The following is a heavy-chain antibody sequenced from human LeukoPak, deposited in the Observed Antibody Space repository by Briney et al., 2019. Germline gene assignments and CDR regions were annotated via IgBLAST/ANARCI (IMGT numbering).Heavy chain of an antibody. CDR3: AKASLRYFDWFSDY. CDR2: ISYDGSNK. CDR1: GFTFIDYS. V-gene: IGHV3-30*18. J-gene: IGHJ4*02. Sequence: GGSLRLSCAASGFTFIDYSMSWIRQAPGKGLEWVAVISYDGSNKYYADSVKGRFTISRDNSRNTLHLQMNSLRAEDTAVYSCAKASLRYFDWFSDYWGQGTLVTVSS. D-gene: IGHD3-9*01.